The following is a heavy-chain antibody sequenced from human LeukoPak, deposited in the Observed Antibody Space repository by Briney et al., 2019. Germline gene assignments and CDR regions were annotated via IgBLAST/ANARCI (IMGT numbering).Heavy chain of an antibody. CDR3: ARDWDDYAGVDY. V-gene: IGHV4-39*07. Sequence: SETLSLTCTVSGGSISSSSYYWGWIRQPPGKGLEWIGSIYYSGSTYYNPSLKGRVTISVDTSKNQFSLKLSSVTAADTAVYYCARDWDDYAGVDYWGQGTLVTVSS. D-gene: IGHD4-17*01. CDR2: IYYSGST. CDR1: GGSISSSSYY. J-gene: IGHJ4*02.